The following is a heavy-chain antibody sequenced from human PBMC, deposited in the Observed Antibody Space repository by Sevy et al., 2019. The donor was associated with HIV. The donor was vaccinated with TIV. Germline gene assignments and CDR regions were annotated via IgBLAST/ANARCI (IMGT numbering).Heavy chain of an antibody. D-gene: IGHD4-17*01. Sequence: GGSLRLSCAASGFIFSSYAMSWVRQAPGKGLEWVSGISGSGNSTYYADSVKGRFTISRDNSKNTLYLQMNSLRAEDAAVYYCAMNSRAAVTTGLYYWGQGTLVTVSS. CDR2: ISGSGNST. V-gene: IGHV3-23*01. J-gene: IGHJ4*02. CDR1: GFIFSSYA. CDR3: AMNSRAAVTTGLYY.